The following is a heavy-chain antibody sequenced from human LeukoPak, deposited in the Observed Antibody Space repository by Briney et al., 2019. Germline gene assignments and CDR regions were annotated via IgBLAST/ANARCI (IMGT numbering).Heavy chain of an antibody. J-gene: IGHJ4*02. CDR3: ARDRGYSYGLDY. V-gene: IGHV3-30-3*01. D-gene: IGHD5-18*01. Sequence: GGSLRLSCAASGFTFSSYAMHWVRQAPGKGLEWVAVISYDGSNKYYADSVKGRYTISRDNSKNTLYLQMNSLRAEDTAVYYCARDRGYSYGLDYWGQGTLVTVSS. CDR2: ISYDGSNK. CDR1: GFTFSSYA.